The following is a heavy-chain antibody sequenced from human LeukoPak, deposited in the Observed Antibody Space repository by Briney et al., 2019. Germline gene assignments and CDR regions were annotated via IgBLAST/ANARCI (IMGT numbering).Heavy chain of an antibody. CDR1: ADSVSINSAA. V-gene: IGHV6-1*01. Sequence: SQTLSLTCAIAADSVSINSAAWNWIMQSPSRGLEWLRRTYYRSKWYNDYAVSVKSRITINPDTSKNQFSLQLNSVTPEDTAVYYCARDRRWGYSGYDFKYFDLWGRGTLVTVSS. CDR2: TYYRSKWYN. CDR3: ARDRRWGYSGYDFKYFDL. D-gene: IGHD5-12*01. J-gene: IGHJ2*01.